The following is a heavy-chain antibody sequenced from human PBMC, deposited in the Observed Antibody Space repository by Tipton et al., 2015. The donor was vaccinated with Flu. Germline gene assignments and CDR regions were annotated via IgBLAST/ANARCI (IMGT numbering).Heavy chain of an antibody. D-gene: IGHD3-9*01. Sequence: QVQLVQSGAEVRKPGASVKVSCKASGYTFTGYYMHWVRQAPGQGLEWMGWIIPNSGGTNYAQKSQGRVTMTRDTSISTAYMELSRLRSDDTAVYYCARGYYDILTGSYHDAFDIWGQGTMVTVSS. CDR3: ARGYYDILTGSYHDAFDI. J-gene: IGHJ3*02. CDR1: GYTFTGYY. V-gene: IGHV1-2*02. CDR2: IIPNSGGT.